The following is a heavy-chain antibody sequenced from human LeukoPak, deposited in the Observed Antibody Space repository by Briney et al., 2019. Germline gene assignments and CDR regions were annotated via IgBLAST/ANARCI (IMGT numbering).Heavy chain of an antibody. D-gene: IGHD3-22*01. CDR3: AKQERYYYDSSGHFDY. CDR1: GFTFDDYA. V-gene: IGHV3-9*03. Sequence: PGRSLRLSCAASGFTFDDYAMHWVRQAPGKGLEWVSGISWNSGSIGYADSVKGRFTISRDNAKNSLYLQMNSLRAEDMALYYCAKQERYYYDSSGHFDYWGQGTLVTVSS. CDR2: ISWNSGSI. J-gene: IGHJ4*02.